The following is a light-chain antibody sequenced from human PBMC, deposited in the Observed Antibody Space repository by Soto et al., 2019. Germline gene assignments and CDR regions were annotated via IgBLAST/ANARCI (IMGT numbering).Light chain of an antibody. CDR2: GAS. V-gene: IGKV3-20*01. J-gene: IGKJ2*01. CDR3: QQYGSPYT. Sequence: EIVLTQSPGTLSLSPGERATLSCRASESVSSNNLAWYQHRPGRAPRLLIYGASSRATGIPDRFSGSGSGTDFTLTISRLEPEDLAVYFCQQYGSPYTCGQGTKLEIK. CDR1: ESVSSNN.